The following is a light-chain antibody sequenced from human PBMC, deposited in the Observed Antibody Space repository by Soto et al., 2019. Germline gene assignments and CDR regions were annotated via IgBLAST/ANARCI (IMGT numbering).Light chain of an antibody. V-gene: IGKV3-15*01. Sequence: EIVLTQSPATLSVSPGERVTLSCRASQSVSSNLAWYQQKPGQAPGLLIYGISTRATGVPATFSGSGSGTEFTLTISSLQSEYFAVYYCQQSDSWPLTFGGGTKVEIK. J-gene: IGKJ4*01. CDR3: QQSDSWPLT. CDR2: GIS. CDR1: QSVSSN.